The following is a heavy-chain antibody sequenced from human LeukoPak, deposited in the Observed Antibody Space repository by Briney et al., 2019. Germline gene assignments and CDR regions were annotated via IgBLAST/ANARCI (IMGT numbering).Heavy chain of an antibody. V-gene: IGHV4-39*07. CDR3: ARALPFGELYYFDY. CDR1: GGSISSSSYY. Sequence: KTSETLSLTCTVSGGSISSSSYYWGWIRQPPGKGLEWIGSIYYSGSTYYNPSLKSRVTISVDTSKNQFSLKLSSVTAADTAVYYCARALPFGELYYFDYWGQGTLVTVSS. CDR2: IYYSGST. D-gene: IGHD3-10*01. J-gene: IGHJ4*02.